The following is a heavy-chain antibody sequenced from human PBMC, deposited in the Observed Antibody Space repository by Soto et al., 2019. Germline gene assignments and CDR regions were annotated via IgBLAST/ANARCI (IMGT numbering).Heavy chain of an antibody. Sequence: GESQKISCKGSGYSFTSYWIGWVRQMPGKGLEWMGIIYPGDSDTRYSPSFQGQVTISADKSISTAYLQWSSLKASDTAMYYCASGGAYYYDSSGYYGDAFDIWGQGTMVTVSS. V-gene: IGHV5-51*01. J-gene: IGHJ3*02. CDR2: IYPGDSDT. CDR1: GYSFTSYW. D-gene: IGHD3-22*01. CDR3: ASGGAYYYDSSGYYGDAFDI.